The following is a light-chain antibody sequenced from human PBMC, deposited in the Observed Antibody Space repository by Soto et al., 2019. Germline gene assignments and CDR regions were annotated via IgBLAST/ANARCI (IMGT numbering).Light chain of an antibody. CDR2: GAS. CDR3: QQYGTSPDT. V-gene: IGKV3-20*01. J-gene: IGKJ2*01. Sequence: EIVLTQSPGTLSLSPGERATLSCRASQSVSSSYLVWYQQKPGQAPRLLIYGASSRATGIPDRFSGSGSGTDFTLTISRLEPEVFAVYYCQQYGTSPDTFGQGTKLEIK. CDR1: QSVSSSY.